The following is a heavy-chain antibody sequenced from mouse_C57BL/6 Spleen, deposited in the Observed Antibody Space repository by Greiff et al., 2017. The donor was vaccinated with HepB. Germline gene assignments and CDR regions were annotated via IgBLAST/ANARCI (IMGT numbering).Heavy chain of an antibody. J-gene: IGHJ1*03. CDR1: GFTFNTYA. CDR2: IRSKSSNYAT. CDR3: VGCDSTGYFDV. Sequence: EVQLVESGGGLVQPKGSLKLSCAASGFTFNTYAMHWVRQAPGKGLEWVARIRSKSSNYATYYADSVKDRFTISRDDSQSMLYLQMNNLKTDDTAMYCCVGCDSTGYFDVWGTVTTVTVSS. D-gene: IGHD2-4*01. V-gene: IGHV10-3*01.